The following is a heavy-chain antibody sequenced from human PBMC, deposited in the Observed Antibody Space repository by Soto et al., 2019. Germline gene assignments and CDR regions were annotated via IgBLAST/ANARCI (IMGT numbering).Heavy chain of an antibody. V-gene: IGHV4-39*01. CDR3: ARPITSSGYFDY. D-gene: IGHD1-20*01. Sequence: SETLSLTCTVSGGSISSSSYYWGWIRQPPGKGLEWIGSIYYSGSTYYNPSLKSRVTISVDTSKNQFSLKLSSVTAADTAVYFCARPITSSGYFDYCGTGLRVTVSS. CDR2: IYYSGST. J-gene: IGHJ4*02. CDR1: GGSISSSSYY.